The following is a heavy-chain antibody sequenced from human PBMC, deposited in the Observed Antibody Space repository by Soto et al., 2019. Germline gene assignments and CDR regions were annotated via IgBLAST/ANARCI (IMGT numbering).Heavy chain of an antibody. V-gene: IGHV3-33*01. J-gene: IGHJ6*02. CDR1: GFTFSSYG. D-gene: IGHD2-21*02. CDR2: IWYDGSNK. CDR3: ARDRGVVVTGNSYYGMDV. Sequence: GGSLRLSCAASGFTFSSYGMHWVRQAPSKGLEWVAVIWYDGSNKYYADSVKGRFTISRDNSKNTLYLQMNSLRAEDTAVYYCARDRGVVVTGNSYYGMDVWGQGTTVTAP.